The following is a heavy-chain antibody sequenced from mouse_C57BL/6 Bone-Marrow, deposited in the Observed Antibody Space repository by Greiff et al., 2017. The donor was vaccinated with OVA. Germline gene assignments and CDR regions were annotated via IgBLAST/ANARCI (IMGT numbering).Heavy chain of an antibody. V-gene: IGHV5-4*01. CDR1: GFTFSSYA. D-gene: IGHD1-1*01. CDR3: ARAGYYYGREGYFDY. J-gene: IGHJ2*01. Sequence: EVHLVESGGGLVKPGGSLKLSCAASGFTFSSYAMSWVRQTPEKRLEWVATISDGGSYTYYPDNVKGRFTISRDNAKNNLYLQMSHLKSEDTAMYYCARAGYYYGREGYFDYWGQGTTLTVSS. CDR2: ISDGGSYT.